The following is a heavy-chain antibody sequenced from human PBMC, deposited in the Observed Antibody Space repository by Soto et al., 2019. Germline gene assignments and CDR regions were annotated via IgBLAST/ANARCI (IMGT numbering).Heavy chain of an antibody. Sequence: EVQLVESGGGLVQPGGSLGLSCVVSGFSLSSYWMSWVHQVPGKGLEWVASIKRDGSEKKYVDSVKGRFTISRDTGKNSLYLQMSSLSAEDTGIYFCARPVTSLVGTSGFDCWGQGTLVTISS. CDR2: IKRDGSEK. CDR3: ARPVTSLVGTSGFDC. V-gene: IGHV3-7*01. D-gene: IGHD3-10*01. CDR1: GFSLSSYW. J-gene: IGHJ4*02.